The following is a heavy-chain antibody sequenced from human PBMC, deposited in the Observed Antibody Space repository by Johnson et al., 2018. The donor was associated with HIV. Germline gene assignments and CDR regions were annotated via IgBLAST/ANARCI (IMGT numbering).Heavy chain of an antibody. CDR1: GFTFDDYA. CDR2: ISWNSGTI. Sequence: VQLVESGGGVVRPGGSLRLSCAASGFTFDDYAMHCVRQAPGTGLEWVSGISWNSGTIAYADSVKGRFTISRDNAKYLLFQQLNSLRAEDTALYYCATLTVRSRAFDLWGQGTLVTVSS. D-gene: IGHD4-17*01. V-gene: IGHV3-9*01. J-gene: IGHJ3*01. CDR3: ATLTVRSRAFDL.